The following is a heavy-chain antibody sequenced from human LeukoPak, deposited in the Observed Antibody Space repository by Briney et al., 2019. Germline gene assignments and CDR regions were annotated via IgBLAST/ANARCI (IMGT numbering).Heavy chain of an antibody. D-gene: IGHD3-3*01. CDR1: GFTFSDYY. Sequence: GGSLRLSCAAPGFTFSDYYMSWIRQAPGKGLEWVSYISSSGSTIYYADSVKGRFTISRDNAKNSLYLQMNSLRAEDTAVYYCARGDWSGYYYYYYGMDVWGQGTTVTVSS. J-gene: IGHJ6*02. CDR3: ARGDWSGYYYYYYGMDV. V-gene: IGHV3-11*01. CDR2: ISSSGSTI.